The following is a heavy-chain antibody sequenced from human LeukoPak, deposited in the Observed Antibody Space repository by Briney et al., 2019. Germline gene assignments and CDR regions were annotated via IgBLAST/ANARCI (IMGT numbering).Heavy chain of an antibody. CDR1: GFSFSNYW. J-gene: IGHJ3*02. Sequence: GGSLRLSCAASGFSFSNYWTHWVRLAPGKGLVWVSRISRDGSSTIYADSVKGRSTISRDNARDTLYLQMSSLRAEDTAVYYCARQIEGGYHAFDIWGQGTMVPVSS. V-gene: IGHV3-74*01. D-gene: IGHD3-16*02. CDR3: ARQIEGGYHAFDI. CDR2: ISRDGSST.